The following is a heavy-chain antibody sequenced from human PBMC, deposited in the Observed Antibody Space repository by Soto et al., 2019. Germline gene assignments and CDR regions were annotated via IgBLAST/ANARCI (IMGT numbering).Heavy chain of an antibody. CDR2: IAEGGTEK. Sequence: PGGSLRLSCAASGFNFSNYYMGWVRQAPGKGLEWVANIAEGGTEKYYVDSVKGRFTISRDNGDNSLHLQMNSLRVEDTALYYCARGGAALPHWGQGTWVTVSS. CDR3: ARGGAALPH. D-gene: IGHD6-13*01. CDR1: GFNFSNYY. V-gene: IGHV3-7*01. J-gene: IGHJ4*02.